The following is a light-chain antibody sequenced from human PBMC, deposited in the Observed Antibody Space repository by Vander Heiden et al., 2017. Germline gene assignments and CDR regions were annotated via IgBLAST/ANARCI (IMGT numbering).Light chain of an antibody. Sequence: QSALTQPPSASGSPGQSVTISCTGTSSDVGGYNYVSWYQQHPGNATKRMIYEVTRRPSGVPDRFSGSKSSNTASLTVSGLQAEDEADYYCSSYASSNMGVCGGGTKLTVL. CDR2: EVT. V-gene: IGLV2-8*01. J-gene: IGLJ2*01. CDR1: SSDVGGYNY. CDR3: SSYASSNMGV.